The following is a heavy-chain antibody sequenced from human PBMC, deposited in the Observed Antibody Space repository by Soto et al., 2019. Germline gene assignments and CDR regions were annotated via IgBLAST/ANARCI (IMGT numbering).Heavy chain of an antibody. D-gene: IGHD4-17*01. J-gene: IGHJ1*01. Sequence: PSETLALTCTVSGGSISSYYWSWIRQPPGKGLEWIGYIYYSGSTNYNPSLKSRVTISVDTSKNQFSLKLSSVTAADTAVYYCARANLPCYGDRRYRLASRARGTSVPVSS. CDR2: IYYSGST. CDR3: ARANLPCYGDRRYRLAS. CDR1: GGSISSYY. V-gene: IGHV4-59*08.